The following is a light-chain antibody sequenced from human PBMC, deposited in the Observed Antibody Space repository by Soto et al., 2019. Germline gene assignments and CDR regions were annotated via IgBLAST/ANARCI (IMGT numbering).Light chain of an antibody. V-gene: IGKV1-5*03. CDR3: QQYNSYPWT. J-gene: IGKJ1*01. CDR1: QSISSW. Sequence: DIQMTQSPSTLSASVGDRVTITCRASQSISSWLAWYQQKPGKAPKLLIYNAHSLESGVPSRFSGSGSGTEFTLTISSLQPDDFATYYCQQYNSYPWTFGQGTKVEIK. CDR2: NAH.